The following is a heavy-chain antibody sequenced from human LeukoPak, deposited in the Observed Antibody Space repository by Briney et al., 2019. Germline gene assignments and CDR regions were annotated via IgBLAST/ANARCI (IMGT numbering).Heavy chain of an antibody. CDR3: ATVRNYYYYIDV. CDR2: IIPIFGTA. CDR1: GGTFSSYA. Sequence: SVKVSCKASGGTFSSYAISWVRQAPGQGLEWMGRIIPIFGTANYAQKFQGRVTITTDESTSTAYMELSSLRSEDTAVYYCATVRNYYYYIDVWGKGTTVTVSS. V-gene: IGHV1-69*05. D-gene: IGHD4-17*01. J-gene: IGHJ6*03.